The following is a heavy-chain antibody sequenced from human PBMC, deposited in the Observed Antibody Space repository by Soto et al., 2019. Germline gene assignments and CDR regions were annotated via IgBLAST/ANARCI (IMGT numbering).Heavy chain of an antibody. V-gene: IGHV3-33*01. Sequence: GGSLRLSCAASGFTFSSYGMRWVRQAPGKGLEWVAVIWYDGSNKYYADSVKGRFTISRDSSKNTLYLQMNSLRAEDTAVYYCARDRGSSVSYVDYWGQGTLVTVSS. D-gene: IGHD6-6*01. CDR1: GFTFSSYG. CDR2: IWYDGSNK. J-gene: IGHJ4*02. CDR3: ARDRGSSVSYVDY.